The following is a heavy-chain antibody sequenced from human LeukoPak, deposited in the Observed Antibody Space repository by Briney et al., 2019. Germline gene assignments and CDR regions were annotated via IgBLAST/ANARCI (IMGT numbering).Heavy chain of an antibody. Sequence: GGSLRLSCAASGFTFSQYWMSWVRQAPGKGLEWVANIKQDGSEKYYVESVKGRFTISRDNAKKTLYLQMNSLSAEDTAVYYCATDAFSFGSSGYGTINYWGQGALVTVSS. CDR1: GFTFSQYW. D-gene: IGHD3-22*01. J-gene: IGHJ4*02. V-gene: IGHV3-7*01. CDR3: ATDAFSFGSSGYGTINY. CDR2: IKQDGSEK.